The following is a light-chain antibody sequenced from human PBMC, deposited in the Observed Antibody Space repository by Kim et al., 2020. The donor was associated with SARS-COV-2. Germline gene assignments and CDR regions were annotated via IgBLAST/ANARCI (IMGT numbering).Light chain of an antibody. J-gene: IGLJ2*01. Sequence: QSVTNSCTGTSSDGGGYNYVSWYQQHPGKAPKLMIYEVSKRPSGVPDRFSGSKSGNTDSLTVSGLQAEDEADYYCSSYAGSNNLVVFGGGTQLTVL. CDR3: SSYAGSNNLVV. V-gene: IGLV2-8*01. CDR1: SSDGGGYNY. CDR2: EVS.